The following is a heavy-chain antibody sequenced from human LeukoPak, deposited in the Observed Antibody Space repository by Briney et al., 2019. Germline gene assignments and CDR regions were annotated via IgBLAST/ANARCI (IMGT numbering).Heavy chain of an antibody. J-gene: IGHJ4*02. CDR1: GGSISSYY. CDR3: ARGAQSYYFDY. Sequence: KPSETLSLTCTVSGGSISSYYWSWIRQPPGKGLEWIGYIYHSGSTYYNPSLKSRVTISVDRSKNQFSLKLSSVTAADTAVYYCARGAQSYYFDYWGQGTLVTVSS. CDR2: IYHSGST. V-gene: IGHV4-59*12.